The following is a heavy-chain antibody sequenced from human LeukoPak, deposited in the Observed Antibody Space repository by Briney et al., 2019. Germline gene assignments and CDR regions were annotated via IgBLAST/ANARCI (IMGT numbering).Heavy chain of an antibody. V-gene: IGHV3-30*04. CDR1: GFTFSSYA. CDR3: AREYCGGDCYSPRGYYYGMDV. CDR2: ISYDGSNK. D-gene: IGHD2-21*02. J-gene: IGHJ6*02. Sequence: GGSLRLSCAASGFTFSSYAMHWVRQAPGKGLEWVAVISYDGSNKYYADSVKGRFTISRDNSKNTLYLQMNGLRAEDTAVYYCAREYCGGDCYSPRGYYYGMDVWGQGTTVTVSS.